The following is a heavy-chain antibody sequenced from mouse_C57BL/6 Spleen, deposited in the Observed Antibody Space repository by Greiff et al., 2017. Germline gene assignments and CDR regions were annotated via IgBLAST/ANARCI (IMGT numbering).Heavy chain of an antibody. J-gene: IGHJ2*01. CDR2: IDPETGGT. V-gene: IGHV1-15*01. D-gene: IGHD3-3*01. CDR1: GYTFTDYE. Sequence: LVESGAELVRPGASVTLSCKASGYTFTDYEMHWVKQTPVHGLEWIGAIDPETGGTAYNQKFKGKAILTADKSSSTAYMELRSLTSEDSAVYYCTRGGDWLWGQGTTLTVSS. CDR3: TRGGDWL.